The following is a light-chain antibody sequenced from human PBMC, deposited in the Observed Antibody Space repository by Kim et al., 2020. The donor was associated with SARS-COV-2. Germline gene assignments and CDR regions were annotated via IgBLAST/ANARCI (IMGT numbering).Light chain of an antibody. Sequence: ASVGERVNITCRASQDISHYLAWFQQKPGEAPKLLIYAASALHSEVPSRFSGSGSGTDFTLTISSLQPEDVATFYCQSYNSAPWTFGQGTKVDIK. J-gene: IGKJ1*01. CDR2: AAS. CDR3: QSYNSAPWT. V-gene: IGKV1-27*01. CDR1: QDISHY.